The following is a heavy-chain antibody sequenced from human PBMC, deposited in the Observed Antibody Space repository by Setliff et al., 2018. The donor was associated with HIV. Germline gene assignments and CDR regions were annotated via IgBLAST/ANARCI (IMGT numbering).Heavy chain of an antibody. CDR3: ARDAEGVAAGAIYFYMDV. Sequence: PSETLSLTCTVSSGSISSGTYYWSWIRQPPGKGLEWIGYIYTSGSTNYNPSLKSRVTLSVDTSKHQFSLKLGSVTAADTAVYYCARDAEGVAAGAIYFYMDVWGKGTTVTVSS. V-gene: IGHV4-61*01. D-gene: IGHD2-8*01. CDR1: SGSISSGTYY. CDR2: IYTSGST. J-gene: IGHJ6*03.